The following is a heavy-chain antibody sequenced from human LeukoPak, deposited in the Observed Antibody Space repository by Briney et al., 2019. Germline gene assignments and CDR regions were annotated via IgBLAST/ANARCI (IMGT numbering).Heavy chain of an antibody. J-gene: IGHJ3*02. Sequence: ASVKVSCKASGYTFTSYYMHWGRQAPGQGLEGMGIINPSGGRTSYAQKFQGRVTMTRDTSTSTVYMELSSLRSEGTAVYYCARELNEITMIVSPEGAFDIWGQGTMVTVSS. D-gene: IGHD3-22*01. CDR2: INPSGGRT. CDR3: ARELNEITMIVSPEGAFDI. CDR1: GYTFTSYY. V-gene: IGHV1-46*01.